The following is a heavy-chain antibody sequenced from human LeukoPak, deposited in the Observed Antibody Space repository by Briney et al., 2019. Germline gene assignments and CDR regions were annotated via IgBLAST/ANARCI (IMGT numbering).Heavy chain of an antibody. CDR2: IYYSGST. CDR3: ARLGATIGAHFDY. V-gene: IGHV4-39*01. Sequence: SETLSLTCTVSGGSISSSSYYRGWIRQPPGKGLEWIGSIYYSGSTYYNPSLKSRVTISVDTSKNQFSLKLSSVTAADTAVYYCARLGATIGAHFDYWGQGTLVTVSS. D-gene: IGHD1-26*01. J-gene: IGHJ4*02. CDR1: GGSISSSSYY.